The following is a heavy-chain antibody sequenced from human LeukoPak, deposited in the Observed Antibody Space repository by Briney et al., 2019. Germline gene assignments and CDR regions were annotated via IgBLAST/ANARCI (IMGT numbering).Heavy chain of an antibody. D-gene: IGHD1-1*01. V-gene: IGHV1-2*02. J-gene: IGHJ4*02. CDR1: GYTFTGYY. CDR2: INPNSGGT. CDR3: ARAHRQLERLGRYYFDY. Sequence: ASVKVSCEASGYTFTGYYMHWVRQAPGQGLEWMGWINPNSGGTNYAQKFQGRVTITADEFTSTAYMELSSLRSEDTAVYYCARAHRQLERLGRYYFDYWGQGTLVTVSS.